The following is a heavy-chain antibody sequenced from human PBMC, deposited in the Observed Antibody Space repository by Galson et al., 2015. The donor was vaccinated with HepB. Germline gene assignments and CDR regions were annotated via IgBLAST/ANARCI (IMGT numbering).Heavy chain of an antibody. D-gene: IGHD6-13*01. CDR3: ASPRPGSSWYLSGAFDY. CDR1: GFTFSSYA. V-gene: IGHV3-30*04. J-gene: IGHJ4*02. CDR2: ISYDGSNK. Sequence: SLRLSCAASGFTFSSYAMHWVRQAPGKGLEWVAVISYDGSNKYYADSVKGRFTISRDNSKNTLYLQMNSLRAEDTAVYYCASPRPGSSWYLSGAFDYWGQGTLVTVSS.